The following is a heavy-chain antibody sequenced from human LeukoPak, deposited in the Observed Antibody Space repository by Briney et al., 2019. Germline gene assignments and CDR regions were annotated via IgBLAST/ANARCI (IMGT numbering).Heavy chain of an antibody. D-gene: IGHD5-18*01. CDR1: GYSFTGYY. CDR3: ARGGYGYGYRYWFDP. V-gene: IGHV1-2*02. CDR2: INPNSGGT. J-gene: IGHJ5*02. Sequence: ASVKVSCKASGYSFTGYYMHWVRQAPGQGLEWMGWINPNSGGTNYAQKFQGTVTMTRDTSISTAYMELSRLRSDDTAVYYCARGGYGYGYRYWFDPWGQGTLVTVSS.